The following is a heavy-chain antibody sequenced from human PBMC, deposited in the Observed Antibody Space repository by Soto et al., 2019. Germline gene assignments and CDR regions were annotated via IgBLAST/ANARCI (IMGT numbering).Heavy chain of an antibody. Sequence: ASETLSLTCAVYGGSFSGYYWSWIRQPPGKGLEWIGEINHSGSTNYNPSLKSRVTISVDTSKNQFSLKLSSVTAADTAVYYCLWENGPPAVWDYYYYGMDVWGQGTQVTVSS. D-gene: IGHD1-26*01. CDR2: INHSGST. CDR3: LWENGPPAVWDYYYYGMDV. J-gene: IGHJ6*02. CDR1: GGSFSGYY. V-gene: IGHV4-34*01.